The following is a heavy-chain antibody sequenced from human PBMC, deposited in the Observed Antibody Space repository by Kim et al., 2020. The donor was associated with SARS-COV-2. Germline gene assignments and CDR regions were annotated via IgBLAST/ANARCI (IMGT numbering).Heavy chain of an antibody. D-gene: IGHD3-9*01. J-gene: IGHJ4*02. V-gene: IGHV3-21*01. CDR1: GFTFSSYS. CDR2: ISSSSSYI. CDR3: ARFGNYDILTGYTNV. Sequence: GGSLRLSCAASGFTFSSYSMNWVRQAPGKGLEWVSSISSSSSYIYYADSVKGRFTISRDNAKNSLYLQMNSLRAEDTAVYYCARFGNYDILTGYTNVWGQETLVTVSS.